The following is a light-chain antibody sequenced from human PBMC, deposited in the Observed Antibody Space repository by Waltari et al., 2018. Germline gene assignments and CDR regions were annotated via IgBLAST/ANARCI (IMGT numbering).Light chain of an antibody. J-gene: IGLJ2*01. V-gene: IGLV2-14*01. CDR1: SGYVCSYNY. CDR2: DVR. CDR3: SSYTISSTLV. Sequence: QSSPTQPSSVSGSPGQSITIPFTGTSGYVCSYNYFLWYQQHPGKAPKLMIYDVRNRPSGVSNRFSGSKSGNTASLTISGLQAEDEADYYCSSYTISSTLVFGAGTKLTVL.